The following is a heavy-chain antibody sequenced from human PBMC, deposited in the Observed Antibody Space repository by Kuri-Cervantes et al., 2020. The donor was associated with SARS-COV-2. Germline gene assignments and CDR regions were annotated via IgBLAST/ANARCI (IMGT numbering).Heavy chain of an antibody. CDR1: GHTFTNYY. V-gene: IGHV1-46*01. D-gene: IGHD6-13*01. Sequence: ASVKVSCKASGHTFTNYYFYWVRQAPGQGLEWVATFIPGSSYTHYAPRFQGRVNVTRDTSTGTVHMELSSLRSDDTAVYYCAIQSSNWYNSWGQGTMVTVSS. CDR3: AIQSSNWYNS. J-gene: IGHJ5*01. CDR2: FIPGSSYT.